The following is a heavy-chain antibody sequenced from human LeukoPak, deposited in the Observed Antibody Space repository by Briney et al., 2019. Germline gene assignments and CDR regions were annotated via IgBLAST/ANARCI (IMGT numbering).Heavy chain of an antibody. CDR3: ARVDFDWLLV. CDR1: GGSISSSSYY. V-gene: IGHV4-39*01. CDR2: IYYSGST. D-gene: IGHD3-9*01. J-gene: IGHJ4*02. Sequence: SETLSLTCTVSGGSISSSSYYWGWIRQPPGKGLEWIGSIYYSGSTYYNPSLKSRVTVSVDTSKNQFSLKLSSVTAADTAVYYCARVDFDWLLVWGQGTLVTVSS.